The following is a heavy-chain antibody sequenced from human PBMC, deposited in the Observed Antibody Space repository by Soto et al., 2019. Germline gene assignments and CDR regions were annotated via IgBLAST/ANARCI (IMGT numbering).Heavy chain of an antibody. Sequence: GGSLRLSCAASGFTFSRYSMNWVRQAPGKGLEWVSSISSSSSYIYYADSVKGRFTISRDNAKNSLYLQMNSLRAEDTAVYYCARAETYSSSWSQGPFWGQGTLVTVSS. J-gene: IGHJ4*02. V-gene: IGHV3-21*01. CDR1: GFTFSRYS. D-gene: IGHD6-13*01. CDR3: ARAETYSSSWSQGPF. CDR2: ISSSSSYI.